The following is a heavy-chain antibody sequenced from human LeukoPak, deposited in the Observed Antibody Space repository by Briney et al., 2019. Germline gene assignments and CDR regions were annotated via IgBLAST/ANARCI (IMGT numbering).Heavy chain of an antibody. CDR3: ASGSYSTADY. CDR2: ISYDGSNK. CDR1: GFTFSSYA. V-gene: IGHV3-30-3*01. J-gene: IGHJ4*02. D-gene: IGHD1-26*01. Sequence: GRSLRLSCAASGFTFSSYAMHWVRQAPGKGLEWVAVISYDGSNKYYADSVKGRFTISRDNSKNTLYLQMNILRAEDTAVYYCASGSYSTADYWGQGTLVTVSS.